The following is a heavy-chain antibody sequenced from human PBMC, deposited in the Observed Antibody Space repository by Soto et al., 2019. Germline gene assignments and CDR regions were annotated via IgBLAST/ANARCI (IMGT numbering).Heavy chain of an antibody. CDR3: ARARSYGPRNFDY. CDR2: INHSGST. Sequence: SETLSLTCSVSGGSIGRYYWSWIRQPPGKGLEWIGEINHSGSTNYNPSLKSRVTISVDTSKNQFSLKLSSVTAADTAVYYCARARSYGPRNFDYWGQGTLVTVSS. CDR1: GGSIGRYY. D-gene: IGHD5-18*01. J-gene: IGHJ4*02. V-gene: IGHV4-34*01.